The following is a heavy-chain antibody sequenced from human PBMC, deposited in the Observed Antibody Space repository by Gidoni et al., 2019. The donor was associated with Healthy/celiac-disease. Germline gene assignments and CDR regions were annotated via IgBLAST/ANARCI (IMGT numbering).Heavy chain of an antibody. V-gene: IGHV3-23*01. D-gene: IGHD6-13*01. CDR1: GFAFSRYA. Sequence: VQLLESGAGLVQHGGSLRPSCADSGFAFSRYAMSWVPQAPGKGLKWVSAISGSGGSTYYADSVKGRFTISRDNTKNTLYLQMNSLRAEDTAVYYCAKALYSSSWYDYWGQGTLVTVSS. CDR3: AKALYSSSWYDY. J-gene: IGHJ4*02. CDR2: ISGSGGST.